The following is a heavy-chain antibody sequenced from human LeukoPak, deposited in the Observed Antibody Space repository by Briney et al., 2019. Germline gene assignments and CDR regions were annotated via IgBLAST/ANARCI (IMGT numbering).Heavy chain of an antibody. J-gene: IGHJ3*02. CDR2: IYYSGST. Sequence: PSETLSLTCTVSGGSISSSSYYWGWIRQPPGKGLEWIGSIYYSGSTYYNPSLKSRVTISVDTSKNQFSLKLSSVTAADTAVYYCARSVLAAAGPNTDAFDIWGQGTMVTVSS. CDR3: ARSVLAAAGPNTDAFDI. D-gene: IGHD6-13*01. V-gene: IGHV4-39*01. CDR1: GGSISSSSYY.